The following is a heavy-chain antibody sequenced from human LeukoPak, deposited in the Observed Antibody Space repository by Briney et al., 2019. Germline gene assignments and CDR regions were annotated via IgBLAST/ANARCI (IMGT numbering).Heavy chain of an antibody. CDR3: ARGVNGDSRFDP. Sequence: GGSLRLSRAAPGFTFSIYWMHCVPQTPGKGLVCGSRINTDGSHTTYGDSVKGRFTISRDNAKNTLYLQMNSMRAEDTAVYYCARGVNGDSRFDPWGQGSLVTVSS. CDR2: INTDGSHT. CDR1: GFTFSIYW. V-gene: IGHV3-74*03. J-gene: IGHJ5*02. D-gene: IGHD4-17*01.